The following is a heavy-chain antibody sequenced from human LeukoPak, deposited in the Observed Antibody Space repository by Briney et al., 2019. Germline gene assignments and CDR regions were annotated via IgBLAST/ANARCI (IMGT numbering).Heavy chain of an antibody. CDR2: IRYDGSNK. J-gene: IGHJ4*02. D-gene: IGHD3-3*01. CDR3: AKVELPYYDFWSGYPLGEQYYFDY. Sequence: PGGSLRLSCAASGFTFSSYGMHWVRQAPGKGLEWVAFIRYDGSNKYYADSVKGRFTISRDNSKNTLYLQMNSLRAEDTAVYYCAKVELPYYDFWSGYPLGEQYYFDYWGQGTLVTVSS. CDR1: GFTFSSYG. V-gene: IGHV3-30*02.